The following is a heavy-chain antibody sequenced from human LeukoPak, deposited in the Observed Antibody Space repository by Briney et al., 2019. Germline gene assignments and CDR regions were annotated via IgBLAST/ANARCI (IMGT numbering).Heavy chain of an antibody. CDR3: AKGIKSFGY. CDR1: GFTFSSYA. CDR2: ISASGGST. J-gene: IGHJ4*02. Sequence: AGYLRLYCAASGFTFSSYAMSWVRQAPGKELEWISTISASGGSTYYADSVKGRFTISRDNSKNTLYLQMNSLRAEDTVVYYCAKGIKSFGYWGQGTLVTVSS. V-gene: IGHV3-23*01. D-gene: IGHD3-10*01.